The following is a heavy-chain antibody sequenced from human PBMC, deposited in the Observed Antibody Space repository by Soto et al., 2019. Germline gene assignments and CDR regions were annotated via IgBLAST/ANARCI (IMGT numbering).Heavy chain of an antibody. CDR2: VSFDGSHK. CDR3: AKLGDAVSGYFDF. J-gene: IGHJ5*01. V-gene: IGHV3-30*16. Sequence: QVQLVQSGAEVKKPGSSVKVSCRASGGTFSNYAISWVRQAPGQGLEWVADVSFDGSHKTYAVPVRGRFTISRDNSKKTVYLQMNSLRAEDTALYYCAKLGDAVSGYFDFWGQGTQVAVSS. CDR1: GGTFSNYA. D-gene: IGHD3-3*01.